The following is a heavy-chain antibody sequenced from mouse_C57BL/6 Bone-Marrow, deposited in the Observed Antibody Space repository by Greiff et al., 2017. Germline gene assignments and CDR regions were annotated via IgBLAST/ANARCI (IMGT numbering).Heavy chain of an antibody. J-gene: IGHJ1*03. CDR3: ARDYGSSYGYWYFDV. V-gene: IGHV2-6*01. D-gene: IGHD1-1*01. CDR1: GFSLTSYG. Sequence: VKVVESGPGLVAPSQRLSITCTVSGFSLTSYGVDWVRQSPGKGLEWLGVIWGVGSTNYNSAHKSRLSISKDNSKSQVFLKMNVLQTDDTAMYYCARDYGSSYGYWYFDVWGTGTTVTVSS. CDR2: IWGVGST.